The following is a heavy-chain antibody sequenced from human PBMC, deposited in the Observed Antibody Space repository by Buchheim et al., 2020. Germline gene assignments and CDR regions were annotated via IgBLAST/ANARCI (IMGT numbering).Heavy chain of an antibody. CDR1: GGPISTSDYY. V-gene: IGHV4-30-4*01. J-gene: IGHJ4*02. D-gene: IGHD3-10*01. CDR2: IYSSGNT. CDR3: ARESGGGFSVDF. Sequence: QLQESGPRLVKPSQTLSPTCSVPGGPISTSDYYWTWIRQPPGKGLEWIGYIYSSGNTLYNESLKSRVAISVDMPKHQFSLKLTSVTAADTAVYYCARESGGGFSVDFWGQG.